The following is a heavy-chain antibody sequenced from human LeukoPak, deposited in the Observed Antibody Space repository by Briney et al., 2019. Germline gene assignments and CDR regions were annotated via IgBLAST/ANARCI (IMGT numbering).Heavy chain of an antibody. D-gene: IGHD6-13*01. CDR3: ARPTGSSSWYRGAFDI. J-gene: IGHJ3*02. CDR2: IYLSGST. Sequence: SGTLSLTCAVSGGSISSSNWWNWVRQPPGKGLEWIGEIYLSGSTNYNPSLKSRVTISVDKSKNQFSLKLSSVTAADTAMYYCARPTGSSSWYRGAFDIWGQGTMVTVSS. CDR1: GGSISSSNW. V-gene: IGHV4-4*02.